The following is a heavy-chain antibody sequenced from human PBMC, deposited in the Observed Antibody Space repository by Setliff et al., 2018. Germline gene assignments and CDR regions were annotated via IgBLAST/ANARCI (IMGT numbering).Heavy chain of an antibody. CDR2: IDLYNAGT. D-gene: IGHD6-6*01. CDR3: AMSSWPGRPNDFDL. CDR1: GSPFNTYD. Sequence: GASVKVSARASGSPFNTYDINWVRQAPGQGLEWLGRIDLYNAGTTYAEKMETKVTMTVDTSSNIGYMELRSLTSDDTGIYFCAMSSWPGRPNDFDLWGQGTEVTVSS. J-gene: IGHJ3*01. V-gene: IGHV1-18*01.